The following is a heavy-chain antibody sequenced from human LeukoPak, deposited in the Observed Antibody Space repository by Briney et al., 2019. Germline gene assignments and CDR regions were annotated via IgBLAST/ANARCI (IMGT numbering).Heavy chain of an antibody. CDR2: INHSGST. V-gene: IGHV4-34*01. D-gene: IGHD3-10*01. Sequence: SETLSLTCVAYGGSFSGYYWSWIRQPPGKGLEWIGEINHSGSTNYNPSLKSRVTISVDTSKNQFSLKLSSVTAANTAVYYCARGRMGSGGFDYWGQGTLVTVSS. CDR3: ARGRMGSGGFDY. J-gene: IGHJ4*02. CDR1: GGSFSGYY.